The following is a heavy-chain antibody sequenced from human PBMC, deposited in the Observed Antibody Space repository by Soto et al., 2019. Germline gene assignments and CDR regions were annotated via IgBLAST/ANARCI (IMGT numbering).Heavy chain of an antibody. J-gene: IGHJ3*02. V-gene: IGHV3-66*01. D-gene: IGHD3-3*01. CDR2: IYSGGST. CDR1: GFAVSSNY. CDR3: AAVITIWALDI. Sequence: GGSLRLSCAASGFAVSSNYMSWVRQAPGKGLEWVSVIYSGGSTYYADSVKGRFTISRDNSKNTLYLQMNSLRAEDTAVYYCAAVITIWALDIWGQGKMVTVPS.